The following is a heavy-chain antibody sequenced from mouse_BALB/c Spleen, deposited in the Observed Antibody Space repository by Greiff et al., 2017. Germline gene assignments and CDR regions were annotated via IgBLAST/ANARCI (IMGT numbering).Heavy chain of an antibody. CDR3: ARQGINWYFDV. V-gene: IGHV5-12-2*01. J-gene: IGHJ1*01. Sequence: EVKLVESGGGLVQPGGSLKLSCAASGFTFSSYTMSWVRQTPEKRLEWVAYISNGGGSTYYPDTVKGRFTISRDNAKNTLYLQMSSLKSEDTAMYYCARQGINWYFDVWGAGTTVTVSS. CDR1: GFTFSSYT. D-gene: IGHD2-4*01. CDR2: ISNGGGST.